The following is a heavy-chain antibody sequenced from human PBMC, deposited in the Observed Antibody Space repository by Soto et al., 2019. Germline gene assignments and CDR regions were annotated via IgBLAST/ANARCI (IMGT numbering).Heavy chain of an antibody. J-gene: IGHJ4*02. Sequence: GGSLRLSCAASGFTFSSYAMSWVRQAPGKGLEWVSSINAVDEYTKYADSVKGRFTISRDNPKNTVTLQMNSLRDEDTAVYYCTINFYSDSWGQGTLVTVSS. CDR1: GFTFSSYA. CDR2: INAVDEYT. V-gene: IGHV3-23*01. CDR3: TINFYSDS.